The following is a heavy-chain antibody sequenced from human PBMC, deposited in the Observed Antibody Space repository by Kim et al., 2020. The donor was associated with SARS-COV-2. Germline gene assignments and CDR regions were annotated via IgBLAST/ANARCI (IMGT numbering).Heavy chain of an antibody. D-gene: IGHD2-15*01. CDR1: GYTFSNYA. J-gene: IGHJ4*02. V-gene: IGHV1-3*01. CDR3: ARRGGPGLGF. CDR2: IIGGNGNT. Sequence: ASVKVSCKASGYTFSNYAIHWVRQAPGQRLECMGWIIGGNGNTYYSPKFQGRVTFTRDTSATTAYMELSSLRSEDTAIYYCARRGGPGLGFWGQGTLVTVSS.